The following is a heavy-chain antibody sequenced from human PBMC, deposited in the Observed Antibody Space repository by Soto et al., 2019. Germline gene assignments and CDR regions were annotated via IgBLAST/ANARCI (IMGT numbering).Heavy chain of an antibody. V-gene: IGHV3-30*18. CDR2: ISYDGSQQ. CDR3: AKDSVGYTTSPTFDY. CDR1: GFTFGDYS. J-gene: IGHJ4*02. Sequence: GGSLRLSCAASGFTFGDYSIHWVRQAPGRGLDWVAVISYDGSQQYYADSVKGRFTISRDNSKNTLYLQMNSLRDEDTAVYYCAKDSVGYTTSPTFDYWGQGALVTVSS. D-gene: IGHD5-12*01.